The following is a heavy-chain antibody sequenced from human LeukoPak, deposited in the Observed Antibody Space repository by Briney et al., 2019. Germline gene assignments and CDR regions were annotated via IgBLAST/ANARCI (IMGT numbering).Heavy chain of an antibody. D-gene: IGHD2-15*01. CDR3: TVLLGYCSGGSCYSLDY. CDR1: GFTFSSYA. CDR2: ISYDGSNK. V-gene: IGHV3-30-3*01. Sequence: RRSLRLSCAASGFTFSSYAMHWVRQAPGKGLEWVAVISYDGSNKYYADFVKGRFTISRDNSKNTLYLQMNSLRAEDTAVYYCTVLLGYCSGGSCYSLDYWGQGTLVTVSS. J-gene: IGHJ4*02.